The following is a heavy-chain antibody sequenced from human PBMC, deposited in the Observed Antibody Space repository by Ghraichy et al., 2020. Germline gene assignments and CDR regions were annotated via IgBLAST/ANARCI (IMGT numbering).Heavy chain of an antibody. J-gene: IGHJ4*02. Sequence: SVKVSCKASGGTFSSYAISWVRQAPGQGLEWMGGIIPIFGTANYAQQFQGRVTITADESTSTAYMELSSLRSEDTAVYYCARDRYYYGSGSHIPHFDYWGQGTLVTVSS. CDR3: ARDRYYYGSGSHIPHFDY. CDR1: GGTFSSYA. CDR2: IIPIFGTA. V-gene: IGHV1-69*13. D-gene: IGHD3-10*01.